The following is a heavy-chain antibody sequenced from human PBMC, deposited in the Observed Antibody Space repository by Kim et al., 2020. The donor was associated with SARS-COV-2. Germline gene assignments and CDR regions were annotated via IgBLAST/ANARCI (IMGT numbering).Heavy chain of an antibody. CDR2: IYYSGST. Sequence: SETLSLTCTVSGGSISSYYWSWIRQPPGKGLEWIGYIYYSGSTNYNPSLKSRVTISVDTSKNQFSLKLSSVTAADTAVYYCARDRDRYSGYDRFAIWVQG. D-gene: IGHD5-12*01. CDR3: ARDRDRYSGYDRFAI. V-gene: IGHV4-59*01. CDR1: GGSISSYY. J-gene: IGHJ3*02.